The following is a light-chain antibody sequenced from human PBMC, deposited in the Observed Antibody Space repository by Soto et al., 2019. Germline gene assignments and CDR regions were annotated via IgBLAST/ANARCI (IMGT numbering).Light chain of an antibody. CDR1: QSVRNY. CDR2: EAS. V-gene: IGKV3-11*01. Sequence: EIVLTQSPATLSLSPGERATLSCRASQSVRNYLAWYQQRPGQTPRLLIYEASNRATGVPARFSGSGSGTDSTLTISSLEPEDFAVYYCQQRSNWPVTFGQGTKLEIK. J-gene: IGKJ2*01. CDR3: QQRSNWPVT.